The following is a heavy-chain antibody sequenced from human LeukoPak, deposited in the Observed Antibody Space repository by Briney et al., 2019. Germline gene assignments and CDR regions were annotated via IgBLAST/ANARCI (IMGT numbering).Heavy chain of an antibody. V-gene: IGHV3-30*04. Sequence: GRSLRLSCAASGFTFSSYAMHWVRQAPGKGLEWVAVISYDGSNKYYADSVKGRFTISRDNSKNTLYLQMNSLRAEDTAVYYCAKDQIPGIAAAGPGGYYYGMDVWGQGTTVTVS. D-gene: IGHD6-13*01. J-gene: IGHJ6*02. CDR2: ISYDGSNK. CDR3: AKDQIPGIAAAGPGGYYYGMDV. CDR1: GFTFSSYA.